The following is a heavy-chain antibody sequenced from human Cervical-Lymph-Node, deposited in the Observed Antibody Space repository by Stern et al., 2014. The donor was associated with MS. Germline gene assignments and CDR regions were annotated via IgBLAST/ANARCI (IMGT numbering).Heavy chain of an antibody. Sequence: QLVQSGAEVKKPSASVKVSCKASGYTFGTYDIHWVRQAPGQGLEWMGVVKPNTDNADSAQKFQGRVPLTRDTTTITAYMDLSNLTSGDAAMYYCARGGITASLTEFDYWGPGTLVTVSS. CDR1: GYTFGTYD. CDR3: ARGGITASLTEFDY. V-gene: IGHV1-8*01. CDR2: VKPNTDNA. D-gene: IGHD6-13*01. J-gene: IGHJ4*02.